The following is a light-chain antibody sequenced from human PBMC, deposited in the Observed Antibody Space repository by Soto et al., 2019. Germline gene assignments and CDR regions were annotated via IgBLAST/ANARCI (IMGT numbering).Light chain of an antibody. J-gene: IGLJ2*01. V-gene: IGLV8-61*01. CDR1: SGSVSTTYY. Sequence: QTVVNQEPSVSVSPGGTVTLTCGLTSGSVSTTYYPSWYQQTPGQAPRTLIYSTNIRSSGVPDRFSGSILGNKAALTITGAQADDESDYHCMLYMGGGLVVFGGGTKLTVL. CDR2: STN. CDR3: MLYMGGGLVV.